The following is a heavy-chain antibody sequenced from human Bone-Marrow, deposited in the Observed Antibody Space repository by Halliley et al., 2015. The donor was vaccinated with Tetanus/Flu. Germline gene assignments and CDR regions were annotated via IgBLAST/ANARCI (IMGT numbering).Heavy chain of an antibody. CDR1: GFTFNKYA. D-gene: IGHD3-9*01. J-gene: IGHJ6*02. V-gene: IGHV3-30*18. CDR3: AKADPQYDILAYSMDV. Sequence: SLRLSCTVSGFTFNKYAMHWVRQAPGKGLEWLAVISFEGSSKYYAESVKGRFSISRDNSKNTLFLQMNSLSADDSAVFYCAKADPQYDILAYSMDVWGQGPTVPVSS. CDR2: ISFEGSSK.